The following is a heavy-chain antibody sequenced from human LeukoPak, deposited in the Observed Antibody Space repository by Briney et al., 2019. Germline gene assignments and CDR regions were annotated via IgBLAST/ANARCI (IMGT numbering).Heavy chain of an antibody. CDR1: GFTFSSYN. V-gene: IGHV3-21*01. J-gene: IGHJ4*02. Sequence: GGSLRLSCAASGFTFSSYNMNWVRQAPGKGLEWVSFISSSSSYIYYADSVKGRFTISRDNAKNSLYLQMNSLRVEDTAVYYCARGWRYGDYWGQGTLVTVSS. D-gene: IGHD1-1*01. CDR3: ARGWRYGDY. CDR2: ISSSSSYI.